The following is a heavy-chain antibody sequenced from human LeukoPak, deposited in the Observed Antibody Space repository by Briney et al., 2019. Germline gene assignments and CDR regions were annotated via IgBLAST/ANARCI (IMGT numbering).Heavy chain of an antibody. Sequence: PGRSLRLSCAASGFTFSSYAMHWVRQAPGKGLKWVAVISYDGSNKYYADSVKGRFTISRDNSKNTLYLQMNSLRAEDTAVYYCARDKDYYGSGRPFDYWGQGTLVTVSS. D-gene: IGHD3-10*01. V-gene: IGHV3-30-3*01. CDR3: ARDKDYYGSGRPFDY. CDR2: ISYDGSNK. CDR1: GFTFSSYA. J-gene: IGHJ4*02.